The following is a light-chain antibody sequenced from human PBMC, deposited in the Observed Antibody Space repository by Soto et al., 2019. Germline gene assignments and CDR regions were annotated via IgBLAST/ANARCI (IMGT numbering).Light chain of an antibody. J-gene: IGKJ1*01. Sequence: ETVLTQSPGTLSLSLGERATLSCRASQSVSSSYLAWYQQKPGQAPRLLIYGASSRATGIPDRFSGSGSGTDFTLTISRLEPEDFPVYYCQQYGSSPEWTFGQGTKVEVK. CDR2: GAS. CDR1: QSVSSSY. V-gene: IGKV3-20*01. CDR3: QQYGSSPEWT.